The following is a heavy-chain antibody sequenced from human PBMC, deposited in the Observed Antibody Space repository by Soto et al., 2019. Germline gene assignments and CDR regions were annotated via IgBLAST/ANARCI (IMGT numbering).Heavy chain of an antibody. CDR2: IRNKAYGGTT. V-gene: IGHV3-49*03. Sequence: PGGSLRLSCTTSGFTFGDYAMTWFRQAPGKGLEWVSFIRNKAYGGTTEYAASVKGRFTISRDDSKSIAYLQMNSLKTEDTAVYYCTRNVRGYCSDFTCPRTDYWGQGTLVTVSS. J-gene: IGHJ4*02. D-gene: IGHD2-15*01. CDR3: TRNVRGYCSDFTCPRTDY. CDR1: GFTFGDYA.